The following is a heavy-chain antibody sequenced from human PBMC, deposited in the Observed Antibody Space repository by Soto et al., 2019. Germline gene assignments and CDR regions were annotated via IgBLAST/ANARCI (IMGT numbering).Heavy chain of an antibody. CDR2: ISYDGSNK. V-gene: IGHV3-30-3*01. CDR3: ARAARRMIVVVSSWFDP. J-gene: IGHJ5*02. D-gene: IGHD3-22*01. CDR1: GFTFSSYA. Sequence: QVQLVESGGGVVQPGRSLRLSCAASGFTFSSYAMHWVRQAPGKGLEWVAVISYDGSNKYYVDSVKGRFTISRDNSKNTLYLQMNSLRAEDTAVYYCARAARRMIVVVSSWFDPWGQGTLVTVSS.